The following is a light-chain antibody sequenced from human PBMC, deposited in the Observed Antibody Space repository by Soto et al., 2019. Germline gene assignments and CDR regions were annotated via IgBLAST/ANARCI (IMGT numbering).Light chain of an antibody. CDR1: QSISTY. CDR3: QQSYTRPFT. CDR2: AAT. J-gene: IGKJ3*01. V-gene: IGKV1-39*01. Sequence: DIQMTQSPSSLSASVGDRVTITCRASQSISTYLNWYQQKPGKAPKDLIYAATSLQGGVPSRFSGSGSGTDFTLTINSLQPRDFATYFCQQSYTRPFTFDPGTKVDIK.